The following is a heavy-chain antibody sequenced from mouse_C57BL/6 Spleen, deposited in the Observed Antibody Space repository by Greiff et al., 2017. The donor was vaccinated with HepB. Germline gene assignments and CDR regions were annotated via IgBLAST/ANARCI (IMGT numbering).Heavy chain of an antibody. Sequence: VQLQQPGAELVKPGASVKLSCKASGYTFTSYWMQWVKQRPGQGLEWIGEIDPSDSYTNYNQKFKGKATLTVDTSSSTAYMQLSSLTSEDSAVYYCARSDYYGSPHWYFDVWGSGTTVTVSS. CDR2: IDPSDSYT. J-gene: IGHJ1*01. V-gene: IGHV1-50*01. CDR1: GYTFTSYW. CDR3: ARSDYYGSPHWYFDV. D-gene: IGHD1-1*01.